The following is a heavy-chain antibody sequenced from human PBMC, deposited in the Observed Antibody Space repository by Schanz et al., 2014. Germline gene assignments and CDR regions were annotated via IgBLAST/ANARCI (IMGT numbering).Heavy chain of an antibody. D-gene: IGHD6-13*01. J-gene: IGHJ4*02. V-gene: IGHV1-46*01. CDR3: ARGGVDAAAGGNY. Sequence: VQLVQSGAEVKRPGASVRVSCKASGYTFTSYDFNWVRQAPGQGLEWMGMINPSGGSTTYAQKFQGRVTMTRDTSTSTAYMELRSLRSDDTAVYYCARGGVDAAAGGNYWGQGTLVTVSS. CDR1: GYTFTSYD. CDR2: INPSGGST.